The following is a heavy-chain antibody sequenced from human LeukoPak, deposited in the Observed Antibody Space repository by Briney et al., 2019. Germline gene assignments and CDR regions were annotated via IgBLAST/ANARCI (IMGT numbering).Heavy chain of an antibody. CDR2: INPSGGST. CDR3: ARGSRPVYNLLTGKRYFDY. V-gene: IGHV1-46*01. CDR1: GYTFTTYY. D-gene: IGHD3-9*01. J-gene: IGHJ4*02. Sequence: AASVKVSCKASGYTFTTYYVHWVRQAPGQGLEWMGIINPSGGSTTYAQKFRGRLTMTRDMSTSTVYMELSSLRSEDTAVYYCARGSRPVYNLLTGKRYFDYWGQGTPLTVSS.